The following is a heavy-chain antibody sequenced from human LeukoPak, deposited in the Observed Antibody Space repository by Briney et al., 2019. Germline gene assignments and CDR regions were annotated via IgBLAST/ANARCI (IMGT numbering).Heavy chain of an antibody. V-gene: IGHV4-34*01. Sequence: PSETLSLTCAVYGGSFSGYYWSWIRQPPGKGLEWIGEINHSGSTNYNPSLKSRVTISVDTSKNQFSLKPSSVTAADTAVYYCARLYPGWFGESYFDYWGQGTLVTVSS. CDR2: INHSGST. CDR3: ARLYPGWFGESYFDY. D-gene: IGHD3-10*01. J-gene: IGHJ4*02. CDR1: GGSFSGYY.